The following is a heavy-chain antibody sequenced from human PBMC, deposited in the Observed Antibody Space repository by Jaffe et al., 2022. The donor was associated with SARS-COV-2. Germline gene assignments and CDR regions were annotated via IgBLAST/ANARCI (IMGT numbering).Heavy chain of an antibody. CDR1: GGSISSYD. J-gene: IGHJ3*02. V-gene: IGHV4-59*01. D-gene: IGHD3-10*01. Sequence: QVQLQYSGPGVVKTWETLPLTCTVSGGSISSYDWSWIRQPPGKGLEWIGYIHDSGSTNYNPSLKSRVTISVDMSKNQFSLKLSSVTAADTAVYYCARLGKGTYNYGSGSYYTAFDIWGQGTMVTVSS. CDR3: ARLGKGTYNYGSGSYYTAFDI. CDR2: IHDSGST.